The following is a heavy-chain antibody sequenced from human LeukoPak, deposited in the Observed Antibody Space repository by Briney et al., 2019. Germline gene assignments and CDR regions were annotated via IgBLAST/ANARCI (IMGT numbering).Heavy chain of an antibody. D-gene: IGHD3-22*01. CDR2: IKHDGSEK. V-gene: IGHV3-7*05. CDR1: GFTFSRYW. Sequence: GGSLRLSCAASGFTFSRYWMNWVRQAPGKGLEWVANIKHDGSEKYYVNSVKGRFTISRDNVKNSLSLQMHSLRAEDTAVYFCARDLDYDSSGLDYWGQGTLVTVSS. CDR3: ARDLDYDSSGLDY. J-gene: IGHJ4*02.